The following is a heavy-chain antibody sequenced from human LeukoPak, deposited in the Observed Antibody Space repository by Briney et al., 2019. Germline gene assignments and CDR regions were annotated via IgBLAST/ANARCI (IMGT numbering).Heavy chain of an antibody. V-gene: IGHV1-69*13. CDR3: ASSRGCSSTSCLFYYYYYMDV. Sequence: SVKVSCKASGGTFSSYAISWVRQAPGQGLEWMGGIIPIFGTANYAQKFQGRVTITADESTSTAYMELSSLRSEDTAVYYCASSRGCSSTSCLFYYYYYMDVWGKGTTVTVSS. CDR2: IIPIFGTA. CDR1: GGTFSSYA. J-gene: IGHJ6*03. D-gene: IGHD2-2*01.